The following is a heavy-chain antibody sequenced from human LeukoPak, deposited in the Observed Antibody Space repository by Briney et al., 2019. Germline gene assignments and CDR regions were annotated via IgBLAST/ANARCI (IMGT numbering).Heavy chain of an antibody. J-gene: IGHJ5*02. CDR3: ARFIRSTAAATP. D-gene: IGHD6-13*01. CDR2: MNPNSGNT. Sequence: GASVKVSCKASGYTFTSYDINWVRQATGQGLEWMGWMNPNSGNTGYAQKFQGRVTMTRNTSISTAYMELSSLRSEDTAVYYCARFIRSTAAATPWGQGTLVTVSS. CDR1: GYTFTSYD. V-gene: IGHV1-8*01.